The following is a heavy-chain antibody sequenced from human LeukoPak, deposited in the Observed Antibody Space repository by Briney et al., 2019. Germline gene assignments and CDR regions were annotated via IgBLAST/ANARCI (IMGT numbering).Heavy chain of an antibody. V-gene: IGHV4-34*01. Sequence: HPSETLSLTCAVYGGSFSGYYWSWLRQPPGKGLEWIGEINHSGSTNYNPSLKSRVTISVDTSKNQFSLKLSSVTAADTAVYYCARSGYSYGYWLANWFDPWGQGTLVTVSS. D-gene: IGHD5-18*01. CDR1: GGSFSGYY. J-gene: IGHJ5*02. CDR3: ARSGYSYGYWLANWFDP. CDR2: INHSGST.